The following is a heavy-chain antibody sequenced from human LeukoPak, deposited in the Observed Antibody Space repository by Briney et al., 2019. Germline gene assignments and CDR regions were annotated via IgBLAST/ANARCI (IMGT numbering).Heavy chain of an antibody. D-gene: IGHD5-18*01. V-gene: IGHV4-30-2*01. CDR1: GGSFGGYS. CDR2: IYHSGST. Sequence: PSETLSLTCAVYGGSFGGYSWSWIRQPPGKGLEWIGYIYHSGSTYYNPSLKSRVTISVDRSKDQFSLKLSSVTAADTAVYYCARVGRGGYSYGDYFDYWGQGTLVTVSS. J-gene: IGHJ4*02. CDR3: ARVGRGGYSYGDYFDY.